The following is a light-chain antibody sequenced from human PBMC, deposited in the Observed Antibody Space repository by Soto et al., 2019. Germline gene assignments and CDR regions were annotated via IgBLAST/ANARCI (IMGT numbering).Light chain of an antibody. Sequence: DIQMSQSPATLSVYQGDSATITCRASQNVRNWLAWYQQKPGKAPRPLIYDASSMKSGIPSRFSGSGSGTEFTLTISSLQPEDFAAYYCQHYNSYPVPFGGGTNVDIK. CDR1: QNVRNW. J-gene: IGKJ4*02. CDR2: DAS. CDR3: QHYNSYPVP. V-gene: IGKV1-5*01.